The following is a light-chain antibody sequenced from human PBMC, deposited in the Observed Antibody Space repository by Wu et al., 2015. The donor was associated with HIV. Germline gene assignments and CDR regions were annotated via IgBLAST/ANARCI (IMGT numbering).Light chain of an antibody. CDR2: TAS. J-gene: IGKJ4*01. CDR1: QAIRNN. CDR3: LQDNNFPLT. V-gene: IGKV1-6*01. Sequence: ATQMTQSPASLSASVGDRVTITCRASQAIRNNVAWFQQKPGKAPALLIYTASVLQSGVPSRFSGSGSGTHFTLTISSLQPEDLATYYCLQDNNFPLTFGEDQGGYQT.